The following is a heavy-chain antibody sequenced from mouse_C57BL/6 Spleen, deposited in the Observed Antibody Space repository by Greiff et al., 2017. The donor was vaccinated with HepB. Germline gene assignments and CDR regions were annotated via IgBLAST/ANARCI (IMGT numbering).Heavy chain of an antibody. V-gene: IGHV1-39*01. Sequence: VQLKQSGPELVKPGASVKISCKASGYSFTDYNMNWVKQSNGKSLEWIGVINPNYGTTSYNQKFKGKATLTVDQSASTAYMQLNSLTSEDSAVYYCARSERLDSSGTDYWGQGTTLTVSS. CDR1: GYSFTDYN. CDR2: INPNYGTT. CDR3: ARSERLDSSGTDY. J-gene: IGHJ2*01. D-gene: IGHD3-2*02.